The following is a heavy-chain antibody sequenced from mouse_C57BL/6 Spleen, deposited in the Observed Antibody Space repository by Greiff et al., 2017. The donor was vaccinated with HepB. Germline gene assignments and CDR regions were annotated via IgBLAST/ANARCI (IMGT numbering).Heavy chain of an antibody. CDR1: GYTFTDYE. V-gene: IGHV1-15*01. J-gene: IGHJ3*01. CDR2: IDPETGGT. Sequence: QVQLQQSGAELVRPGASVTLSCKASGYTFTDYEMHWVKQTPVHGLEWIGAIDPETGGTAYNQKFKGKAILTADKSSSTAYMELRSLTSEDSAVYYCTRGIFYDGYYEGAYWGQGTLVTVSA. CDR3: TRGIFYDGYYEGAY. D-gene: IGHD2-3*01.